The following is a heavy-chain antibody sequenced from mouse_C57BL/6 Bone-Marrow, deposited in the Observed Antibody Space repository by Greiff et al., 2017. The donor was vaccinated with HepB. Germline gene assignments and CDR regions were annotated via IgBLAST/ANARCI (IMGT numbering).Heavy chain of an antibody. D-gene: IGHD1-1*01. CDR3: ARCESFYYSVRSGYFDV. Sequence: VQLQQSGPELVKPGASVKMSCKASGYTFTDYNMHWVKQSHGKSLEWIGYINPNNGGTSYNQKFKGKATLTVNKSSSTAYMELRSLTSEDSAVYSCARCESFYYSVRSGYFDVWGTGTTVTFSS. J-gene: IGHJ1*03. CDR2: INPNNGGT. CDR1: GYTFTDYN. V-gene: IGHV1-22*01.